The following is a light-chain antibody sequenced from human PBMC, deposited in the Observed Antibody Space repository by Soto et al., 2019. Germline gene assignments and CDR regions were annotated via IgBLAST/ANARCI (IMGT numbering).Light chain of an antibody. J-gene: IGKJ5*01. V-gene: IGKV3-15*01. Sequence: EIVLTQSPATLSLSPGERATLSCRASQSVSSYLAWYQQKPGQAPRLLIYDTSTRATGVPARFSGSGSGTEFTLTISSLQSEDLAIYYCHQYKSWPPFTFGQGTRLEI. CDR1: QSVSSY. CDR2: DTS. CDR3: HQYKSWPPFT.